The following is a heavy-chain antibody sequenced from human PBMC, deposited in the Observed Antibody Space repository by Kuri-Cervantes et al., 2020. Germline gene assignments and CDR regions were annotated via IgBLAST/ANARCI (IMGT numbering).Heavy chain of an antibody. CDR3: ARGWASIAVGFDY. D-gene: IGHD6-19*01. J-gene: IGHJ4*02. CDR2: ISSSSYI. CDR1: GFTFSSYS. Sequence: GESLKISCAASGFTFSSYSMNWVRQAPGKGLEWVSSISSSSYIYYADSVKGRFTISRDNAKNSLYLQMNSLRAEDTAVYYCARGWASIAVGFDYWGQGTLVTVSS. V-gene: IGHV3-21*01.